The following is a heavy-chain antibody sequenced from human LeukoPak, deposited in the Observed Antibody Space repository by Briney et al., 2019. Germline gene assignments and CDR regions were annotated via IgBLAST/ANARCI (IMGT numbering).Heavy chain of an antibody. CDR2: IIPILGIA. J-gene: IGHJ3*02. Sequence: ASVKVSCKASGGTFSSYAISWVRQAPGQGLEWMGRIIPILGIANYAQKFQGRVTITADKSTSTAYMELSSLRSEDTAVYYCARAGNIVVVTAIYAFDIWGQGTMVTVSS. D-gene: IGHD2-21*02. V-gene: IGHV1-69*04. CDR3: ARAGNIVVVTAIYAFDI. CDR1: GGTFSSYA.